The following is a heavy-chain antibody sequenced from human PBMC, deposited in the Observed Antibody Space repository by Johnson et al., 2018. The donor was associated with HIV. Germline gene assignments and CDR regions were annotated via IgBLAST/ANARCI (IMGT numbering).Heavy chain of an antibody. CDR2: ISGSGGST. CDR3: ASEAGPDIVGAADDAFDI. D-gene: IGHD1-26*01. J-gene: IGHJ3*02. CDR1: GFSFRNYW. Sequence: VQLVESGGGLVQPGGSLRLSCAVSGFSFRNYWMEWVRQAPGKGLEWVAVISGSGGSTYSAASVQGRFTISRDNSKNTLYLQMERLRAEATAVYYCASEAGPDIVGAADDAFDIWGHGTMVTVSS. V-gene: IGHV3-23*04.